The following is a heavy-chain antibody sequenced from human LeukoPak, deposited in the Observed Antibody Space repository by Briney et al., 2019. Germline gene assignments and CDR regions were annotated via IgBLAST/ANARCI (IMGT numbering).Heavy chain of an antibody. J-gene: IGHJ4*02. Sequence: GASVKVSCKASGYTFTSYYMHRVRQAPGQGLEWMGVINPSGGSTNYAQKFQGRVTMTRDTSTSTVYMELRSLRSEGTAVYSCARGVHNYGNFDFWGQGTLVTVSS. D-gene: IGHD5-18*01. V-gene: IGHV1-46*01. CDR3: ARGVHNYGNFDF. CDR2: INPSGGST. CDR1: GYTFTSYY.